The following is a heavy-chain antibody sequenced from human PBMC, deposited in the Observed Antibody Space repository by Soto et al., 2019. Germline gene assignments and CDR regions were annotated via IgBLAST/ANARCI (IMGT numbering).Heavy chain of an antibody. V-gene: IGHV4-31*03. CDR2: IEHSGSS. J-gene: IGHJ6*03. Sequence: QVQLQESGPGLVKPSRTLSLTCTVSGGFISSGDYYWNWIRQLPGKGLEWIGYIEHSGSSFYNPSLKGRVALALDTSKNQFSLKLNSVTAADTAVYYCAREVVPATVDFYYYYIDFWGKGTTVTVSS. D-gene: IGHD2-2*01. CDR3: AREVVPATVDFYYYYIDF. CDR1: GGFISSGDYY.